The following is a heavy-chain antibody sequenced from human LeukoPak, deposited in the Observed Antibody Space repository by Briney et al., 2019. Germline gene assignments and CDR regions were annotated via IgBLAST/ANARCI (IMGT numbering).Heavy chain of an antibody. V-gene: IGHV1-3*01. CDR2: INAGNGNT. J-gene: IGHJ3*02. CDR3: ARVFTGYCDTLTPWGAFDI. D-gene: IGHD3-9*01. Sequence: ASVKVSCKASGYTFTSYAMHWVRQAPGQRLEWMGWINAGNGNTKYSQKFQGRVTITRDTSASTAYMELSSLRSEDTAVYYCARVFTGYCDTLTPWGAFDIWGQGTMVTVSS. CDR1: GYTFTSYA.